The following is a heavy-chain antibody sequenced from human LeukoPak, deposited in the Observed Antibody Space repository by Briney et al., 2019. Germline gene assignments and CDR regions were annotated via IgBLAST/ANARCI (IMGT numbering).Heavy chain of an antibody. V-gene: IGHV1-2*02. D-gene: IGHD6-13*01. CDR3: TRGRDSSSWYFDWFDP. CDR1: GYTFTGYY. CDR2: INPNSGGT. J-gene: IGHJ5*02. Sequence: EASVKVSCKASGYTFTGYYIHWVRQAPGQGLEWMGWINPNSGGTNYAQKFQGRVFVTRDTSISTAYMEVSRLRSDDTAIYYCTRGRDSSSWYFDWFDPWGQGTLVTVSS.